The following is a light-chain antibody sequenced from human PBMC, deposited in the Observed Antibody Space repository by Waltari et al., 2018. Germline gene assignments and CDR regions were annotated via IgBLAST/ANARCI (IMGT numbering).Light chain of an antibody. CDR2: WAS. J-gene: IGKJ2*01. CDR3: QQYYTAPYT. V-gene: IGKV4-1*01. CDR1: HSILYSSNNKNY. Sequence: DIVMTQSPDHLTVSLGGRATLHCKSLHSILYSSNNKNYLAWYQQKPGQPPNLLIYWASTRESGVPDRFSGSGSGTDFTLTISSLQAEDVAVYYCQQYYTAPYTFGQGTKLEIK.